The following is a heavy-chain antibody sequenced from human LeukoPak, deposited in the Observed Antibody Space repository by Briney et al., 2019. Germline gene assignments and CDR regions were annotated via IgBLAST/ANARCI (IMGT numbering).Heavy chain of an antibody. Sequence: SETLSLTCTVSGGSISSYYWSWIRQPPGKGLEWIGYIYYSGSTNYNPSLKSRVTISVDTSKDQFSLKLSSVTAADTAVYYCARELEIDASDIWGQGTMVTVSS. CDR3: ARELEIDASDI. CDR2: IYYSGST. D-gene: IGHD1-1*01. CDR1: GGSISSYY. V-gene: IGHV4-59*01. J-gene: IGHJ3*02.